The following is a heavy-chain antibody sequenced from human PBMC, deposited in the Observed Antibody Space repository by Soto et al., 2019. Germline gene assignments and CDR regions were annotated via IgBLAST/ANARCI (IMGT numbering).Heavy chain of an antibody. J-gene: IGHJ3*02. CDR2: ISGYKGDT. D-gene: IGHD2-15*01. CDR3: ARIEYCSGGNCYSACDI. V-gene: IGHV1-18*01. CDR1: GDTFISSG. Sequence: VQSGAEVKKPGASVKVSCKASGDTFISSGISWVRQAPGQGLEWMGWISGYKGDTNYAQKFQGRVTLTTDTSTSTAYMELRSLTPGDTAIYYCARIEYCSGGNCYSACDIWGQWTPVTVSS.